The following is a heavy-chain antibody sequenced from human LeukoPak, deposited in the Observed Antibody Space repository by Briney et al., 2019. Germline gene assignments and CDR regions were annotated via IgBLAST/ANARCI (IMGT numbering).Heavy chain of an antibody. V-gene: IGHV1-8*01. CDR3: ATDHRQSSSSSYYYYMDV. Sequence: ASVKVSCKGSGYTFTNFDINWVRQATGQGLEWMGWMNPNSGNTGSAQKLQGRVTMTMNTSISTAYIELSSLRSEDTAVYYCATDHRQSSSSSYYYYMDVWGTGTTVTVSS. CDR2: MNPNSGNT. CDR1: GYTFTNFD. J-gene: IGHJ6*03. D-gene: IGHD6-6*01.